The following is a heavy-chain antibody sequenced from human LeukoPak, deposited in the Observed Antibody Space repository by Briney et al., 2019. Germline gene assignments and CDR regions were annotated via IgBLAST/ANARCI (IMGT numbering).Heavy chain of an antibody. Sequence: SETLSLTCSVSGDSITSYYWSWIRQPPGRGLEWIGYVFHSRVTNYNPSLKSRVTLSLDTSKNQFSLKLRSVTAADTAVYFGATRADWFDPWGQGTLVTVSS. CDR1: GDSITSYY. V-gene: IGHV4-59*12. J-gene: IGHJ5*02. CDR2: VFHSRVT. CDR3: ATRADWFDP.